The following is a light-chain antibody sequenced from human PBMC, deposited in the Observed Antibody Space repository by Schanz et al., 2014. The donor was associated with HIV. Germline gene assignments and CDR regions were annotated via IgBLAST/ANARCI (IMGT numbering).Light chain of an antibody. J-gene: IGLJ3*02. Sequence: QSALTQPASVSGSPGQSITISCTGTSSDVGGYNYVSWYQQTPGKAPKLIIYDVDNRPSGVSSRFSASKSGNTASLTISGLQAEDEADYYCGSYTSSNTPWMFGGGTKLTVL. CDR2: DVD. CDR1: SSDVGGYNY. V-gene: IGLV2-14*03. CDR3: GSYTSSNTPWM.